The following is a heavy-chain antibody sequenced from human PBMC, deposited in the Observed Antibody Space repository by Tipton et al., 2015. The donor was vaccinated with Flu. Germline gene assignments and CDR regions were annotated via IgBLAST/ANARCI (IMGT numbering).Heavy chain of an antibody. J-gene: IGHJ4*02. V-gene: IGHV4-61*02. CDR1: GGSISRGSYY. Sequence: TLSLTCTVSGGSISRGSYYYNWIRQPAGEGLEWIGRIYTKANTNNKASLKSRVTISIDRSKNQLSLNLNSVTAADTAVYFCASGEIGDDRRPIYWGQGALITVSS. CDR3: ASGEIGDDRRPIY. D-gene: IGHD2-21*01. CDR2: IYTKANT.